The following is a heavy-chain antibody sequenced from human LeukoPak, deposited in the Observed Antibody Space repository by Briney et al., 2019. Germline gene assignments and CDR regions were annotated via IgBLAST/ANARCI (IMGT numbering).Heavy chain of an antibody. CDR2: IKEDGSEK. CDR3: GRGHYGIDY. CDR1: GFTFSSYE. J-gene: IGHJ4*02. V-gene: IGHV3-7*03. D-gene: IGHD4-17*01. Sequence: PGGSLRLSCAASGFTFSSYEMNWVRQAPGKGLEWVANIKEDGSEKYYVDSLKGRFTISRDNAKNSLYLQMNSLRAEDTAVYYCGRGHYGIDYWGQGTLVTVSS.